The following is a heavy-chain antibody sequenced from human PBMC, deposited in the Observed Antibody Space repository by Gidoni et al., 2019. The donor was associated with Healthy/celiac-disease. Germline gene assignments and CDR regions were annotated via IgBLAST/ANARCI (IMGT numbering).Heavy chain of an antibody. D-gene: IGHD5-12*01. J-gene: IGHJ6*02. CDR3: ARESGYGYYYYGMDV. CDR2: INPNSGGT. Sequence: QVQLVQSGAEVKKPGASLKVSCQASGYTFTGYYMHWVRQAPGQGLEWMGWINPNSGGTNYAQKFPGRVTMTSDTSISTVYMELSRLRSDDTAVYYCARESGYGYYYYGMDVWGQGTTVTVSS. CDR1: GYTFTGYY. V-gene: IGHV1-2*02.